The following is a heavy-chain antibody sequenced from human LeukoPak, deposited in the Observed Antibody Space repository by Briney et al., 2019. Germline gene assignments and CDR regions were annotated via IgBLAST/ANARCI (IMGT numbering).Heavy chain of an antibody. CDR1: GFTFSSYS. V-gene: IGHV3-21*01. CDR3: ARGSLSQGVVVPAAINYYYYMDV. Sequence: GGSLRLSCAASGFTFSSYSMNWVRQAPGKGLEWVSSISSSSSYIYYADSVKGRFTISRDNAKNSLYLQMNSLRAEDTAVYYCARGSLSQGVVVPAAINYYYYMDVWGKGTTVTVSS. J-gene: IGHJ6*03. D-gene: IGHD2-2*01. CDR2: ISSSSSYI.